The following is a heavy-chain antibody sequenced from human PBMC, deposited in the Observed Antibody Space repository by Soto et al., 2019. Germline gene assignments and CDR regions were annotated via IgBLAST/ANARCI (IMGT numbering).Heavy chain of an antibody. J-gene: IGHJ4*02. CDR2: IYHSGST. CDR1: GGSFSGYY. V-gene: IGHV4-38-2*01. Sequence: KPSETLSLTCAVYGGSFSGYYWGWIRQPPGKGLEWIGSIYHSGSTYYNPSLKSRVTISVDTSKNQLSLKLSSVTAADTAVYYCARIGIAAVNDYWGQGTLVTVSS. D-gene: IGHD6-13*01. CDR3: ARIGIAAVNDY.